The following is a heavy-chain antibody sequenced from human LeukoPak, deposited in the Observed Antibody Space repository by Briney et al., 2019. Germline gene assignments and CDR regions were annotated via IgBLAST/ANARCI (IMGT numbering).Heavy chain of an antibody. D-gene: IGHD3-10*02. Sequence: GGSLRLSCVASGFTFSTSGMHWVRQSPGKGLDWVAFIRNDGNKKNYAESVKGRFTISRDNSRNTLYLQMDSLSAEDTAVYYCAELGITMIGGVWGKGTTVTISS. CDR2: IRNDGNKK. CDR3: AELGITMIGGV. V-gene: IGHV3-30*02. CDR1: GFTFSTSG. J-gene: IGHJ6*04.